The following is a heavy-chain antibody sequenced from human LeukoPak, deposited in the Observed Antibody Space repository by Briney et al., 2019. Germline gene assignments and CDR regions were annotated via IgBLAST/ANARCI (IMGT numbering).Heavy chain of an antibody. Sequence: SETLSLTCTVSGGSISSSSYYWGWIRQPPGKGLEWIGSIYYSGSTYYNPSLKSRVTISVDTSKNQFSLKLSSVTAADTAVYYCARQRVMAAGLAAAFDIWGQGTMVTVSS. CDR2: IYYSGST. D-gene: IGHD6-13*01. CDR1: GGSISSSSYY. V-gene: IGHV4-39*01. CDR3: ARQRVMAAGLAAAFDI. J-gene: IGHJ3*02.